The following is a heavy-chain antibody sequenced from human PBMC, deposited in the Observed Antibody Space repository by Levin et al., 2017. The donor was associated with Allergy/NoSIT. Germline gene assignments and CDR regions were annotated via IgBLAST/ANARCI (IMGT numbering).Heavy chain of an antibody. D-gene: IGHD6-13*01. V-gene: IGHV3-23*01. CDR1: GFTFSSYA. Sequence: AASVKVSCAASGFTFSSYAMSWVRQAPGKGLEWVAAISGSGGSTYYADSAKGRFTISRDNSKNTLYLQMNSLRAEDTAVYYCADLGSIAAAGTSLQGYYGMDVWGQGTTVTVSS. J-gene: IGHJ6*02. CDR3: ADLGSIAAAGTSLQGYYGMDV. CDR2: ISGSGGST.